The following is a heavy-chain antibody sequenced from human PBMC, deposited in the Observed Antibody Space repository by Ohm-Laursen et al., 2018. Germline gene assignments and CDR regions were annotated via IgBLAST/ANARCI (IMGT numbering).Heavy chain of an antibody. CDR3: TTITAQWLVPGGIYYYYGMDV. D-gene: IGHD6-19*01. J-gene: IGHJ6*02. CDR1: GFTFSNAW. V-gene: IGHV3-15*01. Sequence: GSLRLSCAAPGFTFSNAWMSWVRQAPGKGLEWVGRIKSKTDGGTTDYAAPVKGRFTISRDDSKNTLYLQMNSLKTEDTAVYYCTTITAQWLVPGGIYYYYGMDVWGQGTTVTVSS. CDR2: IKSKTDGGTT.